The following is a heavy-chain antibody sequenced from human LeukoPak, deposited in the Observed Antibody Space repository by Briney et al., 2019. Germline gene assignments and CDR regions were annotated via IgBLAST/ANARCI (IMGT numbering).Heavy chain of an antibody. V-gene: IGHV3-23*01. D-gene: IGHD5-12*01. CDR1: GFTFASYS. Sequence: HPGGSLRLSCAASGFTFASYSMSWVRQAPGKGLEWVSSISTSGGNTYYPDSVEGRFTISRDNSKDTMYLQMNSLRAEDTAVYYCAKDRPTWPIDYWGQGTLVTVSS. CDR3: AKDRPTWPIDY. CDR2: ISTSGGNT. J-gene: IGHJ4*02.